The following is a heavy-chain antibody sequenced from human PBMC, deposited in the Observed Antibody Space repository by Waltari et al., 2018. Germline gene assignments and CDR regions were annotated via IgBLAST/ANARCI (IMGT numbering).Heavy chain of an antibody. CDR3: ARESGRGGGSYSSYYGMDV. CDR1: GGTFSSYA. D-gene: IGHD1-26*01. Sequence: QVQLVQSGAEVKKPGSSVKVSCKASGGTFSSYAISWVRQAPGQGLEWMGRLIPILGIATYAQNSQGRVTIPADKSTSTAYMELGSLRSEDTAVYYCARESGRGGGSYSSYYGMDVWGQGTTVTVSS. V-gene: IGHV1-69*09. J-gene: IGHJ6*02. CDR2: LIPILGIA.